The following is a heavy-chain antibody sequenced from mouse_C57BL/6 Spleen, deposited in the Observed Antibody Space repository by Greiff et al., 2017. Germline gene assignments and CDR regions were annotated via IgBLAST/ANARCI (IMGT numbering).Heavy chain of an antibody. D-gene: IGHD1-1*01. Sequence: LKQSGAELVRPGSSVKLSCKDSYFAFMASAMHWVKQRPGHGLEWVGSFTMYSDATEYSENFKGKATLTANTSSSTAYMELSSLTSEDSAVYYCARGSSFLYYAMDYWGQRTSVTVSS. CDR1: YFAFMASA. CDR3: ARGSSFLYYAMDY. V-gene: IGHV1-49*01. J-gene: IGHJ4*01. CDR2: FTMYSDAT.